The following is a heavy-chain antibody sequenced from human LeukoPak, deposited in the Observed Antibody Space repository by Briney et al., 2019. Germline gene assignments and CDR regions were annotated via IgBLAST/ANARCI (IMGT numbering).Heavy chain of an antibody. Sequence: PGGSLRLSCAASGFTFSSYWMSWVRQAPGKGLEWVANIKQDGSEKYYVDSVKGRFTISRDNAKNSLYPQMNSLRAEDTAVYYCARAYYDILTGYSDAFDIWGQGTMVTVSS. CDR2: IKQDGSEK. V-gene: IGHV3-7*03. CDR1: GFTFSSYW. CDR3: ARAYYDILTGYSDAFDI. D-gene: IGHD3-9*01. J-gene: IGHJ3*02.